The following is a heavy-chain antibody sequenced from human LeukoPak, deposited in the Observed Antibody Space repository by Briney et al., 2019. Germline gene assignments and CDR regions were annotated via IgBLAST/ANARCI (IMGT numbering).Heavy chain of an antibody. CDR2: IATAGDT. CDR1: EFTFSSYD. D-gene: IGHD3-10*01. Sequence: GGSLRLSCAASEFTFSSYDMHWVRQTTGEGLEWVSVIATAGDTYYPGSVKGRFTISRENAKNSLYLQMNSLGPGDTAVYYCVRGRARDYYGSGTYKGMDVWGQGTTVTVSS. J-gene: IGHJ6*02. CDR3: VRGRARDYYGSGTYKGMDV. V-gene: IGHV3-13*04.